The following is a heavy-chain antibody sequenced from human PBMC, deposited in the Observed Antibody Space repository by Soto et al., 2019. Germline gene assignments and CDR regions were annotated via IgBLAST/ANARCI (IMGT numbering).Heavy chain of an antibody. CDR2: IMPVFRTP. J-gene: IGHJ6*02. D-gene: IGHD2-8*01. V-gene: IGHV1-69*12. CDR1: GGTFRTAA. Sequence: QVQLEQSGAEVKKPGSSVKVSCKASGGTFRTAAVSWVRQAPGQGLEWMGGIMPVFRTPDYAQKFHGRVTITADESTSTAYRELSGVRSDDTAVYYCARDNDRPQLGGNYYYILDVWGQGTTITVSS. CDR3: ARDNDRPQLGGNYYYILDV.